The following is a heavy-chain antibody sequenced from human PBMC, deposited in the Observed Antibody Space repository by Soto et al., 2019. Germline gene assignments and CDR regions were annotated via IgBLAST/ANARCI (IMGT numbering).Heavy chain of an antibody. CDR1: GASISSSSCY. CDR3: ARWEYYYDSRDYPA. V-gene: IGHV4-39*01. Sequence: QLQLQESGPGLVKPSETLSLTCTVSGASISSSSCYWGWIRQPPGKGLEWIGNIFYSGRTYYTPSLKSRVTMSIDTSKRQFSLRLSSVTAADTAVYYCARWEYYYDSRDYPAWGQGILVTVSA. CDR2: IFYSGRT. J-gene: IGHJ5*02. D-gene: IGHD3-22*01.